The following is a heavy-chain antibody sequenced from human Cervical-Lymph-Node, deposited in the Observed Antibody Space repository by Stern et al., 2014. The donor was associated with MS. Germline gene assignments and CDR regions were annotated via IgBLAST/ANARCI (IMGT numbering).Heavy chain of an antibody. CDR3: ARQSTAWASDV. J-gene: IGHJ4*02. V-gene: IGHV5-51*01. CDR2: IYPGDSET. CDR1: GFTFSIYW. Sequence: VQLVESGADLIRPGESLKISCKGSGFTFSIYWIAWVRQMPGKGLEWMGIIYPGDSETRYSPSFQGQVTMSTDKSTSTAYLQWSSLNASDTAMYFCARQSTAWASDVWGQGTLVTVSS. D-gene: IGHD2-21*02.